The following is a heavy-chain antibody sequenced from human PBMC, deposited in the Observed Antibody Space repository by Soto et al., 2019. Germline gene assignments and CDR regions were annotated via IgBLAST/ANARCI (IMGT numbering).Heavy chain of an antibody. CDR1: GLTLSSYA. D-gene: IGHD1-26*01. V-gene: IGHV3-23*01. J-gene: IGHJ3*01. CDR2: ISGSGTT. CDR3: AKDRRYPDDVFDV. Sequence: EVQLLESGGDLVQPGESLRLSCVGSGLTLSSYAMSWVRQAPGKGLEWVSAISGSGTTWYPDSVKGRFTISRDYFRKTLYLQMNSLRADDTALYYCAKDRRYPDDVFDVWGQGTMVIVSS.